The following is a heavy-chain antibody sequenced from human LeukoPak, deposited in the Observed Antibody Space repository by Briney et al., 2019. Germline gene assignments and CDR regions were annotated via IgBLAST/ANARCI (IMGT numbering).Heavy chain of an antibody. J-gene: IGHJ4*02. CDR1: GGSLSSYY. CDR3: ARGYSSSSSYFDS. V-gene: IGHV4-59*01. CDR2: IYYSGNT. Sequence: SEILSLTCTVSGGSLSSYYWSWIRQPPGKGLEWIGYIYYSGNTKYNPSLESRITISVDTSKNQFSLNLTSVTAADTAIYYCARGYSSSSSYFDSWGQGTLVTVPS. D-gene: IGHD6-13*01.